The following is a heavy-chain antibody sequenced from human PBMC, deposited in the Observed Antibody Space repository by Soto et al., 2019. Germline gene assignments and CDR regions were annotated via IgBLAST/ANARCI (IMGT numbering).Heavy chain of an antibody. CDR2: VSYDGSNK. CDR1: GFTFSSYG. CDR3: AKDNRQQLAKGGGVFDF. D-gene: IGHD6-13*01. Sequence: QVQLVESGGGVVQPGRSLRLSCAASGFTFSSYGMHWVRQAPGKGLEWVAAVSYDGSNKYFADSVKGRFTISRDNSKNTLYLQMSGLRPEDTAVYYCAKDNRQQLAKGGGVFDFRGQGTLVTVSS. J-gene: IGHJ4*02. V-gene: IGHV3-30*18.